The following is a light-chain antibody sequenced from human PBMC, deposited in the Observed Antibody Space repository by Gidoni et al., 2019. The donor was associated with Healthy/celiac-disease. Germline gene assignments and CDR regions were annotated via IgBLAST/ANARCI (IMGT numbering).Light chain of an antibody. CDR1: HGISSS. J-gene: IGKJ4*01. CDR2: AAS. Sequence: IQLTQSPSSLSAYVGYRVTITCRASHGISSSLAWYQQKPGKDPKLLIYAASTLQSGVPSRFSGSGSLTDFTLTISCLQSEDFATYYCQQLNSYPFTFGGGTKLEIK. CDR3: QQLNSYPFT. V-gene: IGKV1-9*01.